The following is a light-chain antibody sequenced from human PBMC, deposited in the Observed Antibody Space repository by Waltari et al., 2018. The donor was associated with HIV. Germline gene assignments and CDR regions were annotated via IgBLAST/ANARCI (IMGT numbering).Light chain of an antibody. V-gene: IGKV3-20*01. J-gene: IGKJ5*01. CDR3: QNFGISRT. Sequence: EIVLAQSPEILYLSPGERATLSCSANESVSSSFLDRYQKKPAQAPRLLIYGASNRAAGISDRFSGSGSGTDFTLTVGRREPEDFAAYDCQNFGISRTFGQGTRL. CDR2: GAS. CDR1: ESVSSSF.